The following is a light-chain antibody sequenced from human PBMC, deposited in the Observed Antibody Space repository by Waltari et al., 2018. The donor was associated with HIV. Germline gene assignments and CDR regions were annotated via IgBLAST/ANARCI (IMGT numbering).Light chain of an antibody. J-gene: IGLJ2*01. CDR1: SSNIGRHF. Sequence: QSVVTQPPSASRAPGQRVTISCSGGSSNIGRHFVYWYQQFPGQAPQLLIYRDNQRPSGVPGRFSGSKSGTPAALAISGLQSDDEASYHCATWGDSLGGYVVFGGGTKLTVL. CDR3: ATWGDSLGGYVV. CDR2: RDN. V-gene: IGLV1-47*01.